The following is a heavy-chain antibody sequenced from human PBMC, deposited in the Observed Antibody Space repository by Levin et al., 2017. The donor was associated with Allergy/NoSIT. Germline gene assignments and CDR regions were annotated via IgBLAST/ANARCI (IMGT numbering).Heavy chain of an antibody. CDR2: ISFDVSNK. CDR1: GFTFNTYA. D-gene: IGHD2-15*01. J-gene: IGHJ4*02. CDR3: AKAARSQELLFDF. Sequence: GGSLRLSCAASGFTFNTYAMHWVRQAPGKGLEWVAFISFDVSNKYFAAEHYADSVKGRFTISRDNSKNTLYLQMNSLRRDDTAVYYCAKAARSQELLFDFWGQGTLVTVSS. V-gene: IGHV3-30*18.